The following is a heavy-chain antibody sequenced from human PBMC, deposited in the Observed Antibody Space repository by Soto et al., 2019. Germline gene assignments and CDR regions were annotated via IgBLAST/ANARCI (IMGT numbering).Heavy chain of an antibody. CDR3: ARDDAPTGASTFDY. Sequence: PGGSLRLSCAASGFTVYSNYMSWVRQAPGKGLEWVSVIYSGGSTYYADSVKGRYTISRDNSKNTLYLQMNSLRAEDTAVYYCARDDAPTGASTFDYWGQGALVTVSS. J-gene: IGHJ4*02. CDR1: GFTVYSNY. CDR2: IYSGGST. D-gene: IGHD1-1*01. V-gene: IGHV3-53*01.